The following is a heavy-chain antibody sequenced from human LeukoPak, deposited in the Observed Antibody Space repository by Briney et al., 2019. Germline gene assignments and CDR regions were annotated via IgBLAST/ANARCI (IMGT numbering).Heavy chain of an antibody. CDR1: GGSISSGSYY. CDR3: SRGRDFWSGYYTYYYMDV. J-gene: IGHJ6*03. Sequence: SETLCLTCTVSGGSISSGSYYWSWIRQPAGKGVEWIGRIYTSGSTNYNPSLKSRVTISVDTSKNQFSLKLSAVTAAATAVNYCSRGRDFWSGYYTYYYMDVWSKGTTVTVSS. D-gene: IGHD3-3*01. CDR2: IYTSGST. V-gene: IGHV4-61*02.